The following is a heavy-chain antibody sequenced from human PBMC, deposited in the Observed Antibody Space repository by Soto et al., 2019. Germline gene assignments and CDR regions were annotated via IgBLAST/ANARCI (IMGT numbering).Heavy chain of an antibody. CDR3: AREDQLDCSGGSCYPGGFDY. CDR2: IYYSGST. D-gene: IGHD2-15*01. Sequence: SETLSLTCTVSGGSISSYYWSWIRQPPGKGLEWIGYIYYSGSTNYNPSLKSRVTISVDTSKNQFSLKLSSVTAADTAVYYCAREDQLDCSGGSCYPGGFDYWGQGTLVTVSS. V-gene: IGHV4-59*01. J-gene: IGHJ4*02. CDR1: GGSISSYY.